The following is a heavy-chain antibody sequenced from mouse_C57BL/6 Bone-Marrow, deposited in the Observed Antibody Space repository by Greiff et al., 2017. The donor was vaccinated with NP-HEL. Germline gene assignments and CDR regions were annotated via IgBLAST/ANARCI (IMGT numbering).Heavy chain of an antibody. CDR1: GYTFTSYG. V-gene: IGHV1-81*01. CDR2: IYPRSGNT. CDR3: ARGGSFDWFAY. Sequence: QVQLQQSGAELARPGASVKLSCKASGYTFTSYGISWVKQRTGQGLEWIGEIYPRSGNTYYNEKFKGKATLTADKSSSTAYMELRSLTSEDSAVYFCARGGSFDWFAYWGQGTLVTVSA. J-gene: IGHJ3*01.